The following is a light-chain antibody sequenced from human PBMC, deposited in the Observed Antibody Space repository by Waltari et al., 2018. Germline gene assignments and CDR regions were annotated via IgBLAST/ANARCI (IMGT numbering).Light chain of an antibody. V-gene: IGLV2-14*03. CDR3: SSYATTRVI. J-gene: IGLJ2*01. CDR2: DVT. Sequence: QSALTQPASVSGTPGQSITISCSGTGSDIGGHKYVSWYQQHPGEAPKVIIYDVTSRPSGVSDRFSGSKSGNTAFLTISGLQAEDEADYYCSSYATTRVIFGGGTKVTVL. CDR1: GSDIGGHKY.